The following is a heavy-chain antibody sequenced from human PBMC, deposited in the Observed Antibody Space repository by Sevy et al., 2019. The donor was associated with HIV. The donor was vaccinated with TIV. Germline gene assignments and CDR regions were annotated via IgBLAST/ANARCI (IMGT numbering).Heavy chain of an antibody. J-gene: IGHJ5*02. CDR1: GFTFSNAW. D-gene: IGHD3-3*01. V-gene: IGHV3-15*01. CDR3: TTDLYDYDFWCGYYTSWFDP. Sequence: GGCLRLSCAASGFTFSNAWMSWVRQAPGKGLEWVGRIKSNTDGGTTDYAAPVKGRFTISRDDSKNTLYLQMNSLKTEDTAVSYGTTDLYDYDFWCGYYTSWFDPWGQGTLVTVSS. CDR2: IKSNTDGGTT.